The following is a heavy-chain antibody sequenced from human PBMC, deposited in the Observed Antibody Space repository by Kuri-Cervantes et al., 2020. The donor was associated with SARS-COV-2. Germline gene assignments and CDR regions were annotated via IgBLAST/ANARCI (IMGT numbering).Heavy chain of an antibody. D-gene: IGHD5-12*01. Sequence: GEPLKISCAASGLSFSNYAMSWVRQAPGKGLEWVSSISGSGDDKHYADSVKGRFTISRDNSKNTLYLQMNSLRAEATAVYYCAKGGSILATINRWASSWGQGTLVTVSS. CDR3: AKGGSILATINRWASS. CDR1: GLSFSNYA. J-gene: IGHJ5*02. V-gene: IGHV3-23*01. CDR2: ISGSGDDK.